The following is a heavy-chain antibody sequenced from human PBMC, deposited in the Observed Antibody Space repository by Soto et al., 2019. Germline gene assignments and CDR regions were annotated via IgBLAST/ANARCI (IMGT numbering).Heavy chain of an antibody. CDR3: ARYAGKLLHGVDYSYSYMDV. CDR2: IYYSGSTT. Sequence: SDTLSLTCTVSGGSISSSSYYWSWIRQPPGKRLEWIGDIYYSGSTTNYNPSLKSRVTILVDTSKTQFSLKLSSVTAADTAVYYCARYAGKLLHGVDYSYSYMDVWGTGTKVTVSS. J-gene: IGHJ6*03. V-gene: IGHV4-61*01. CDR1: GGSISSSSYY. D-gene: IGHD3-10*01.